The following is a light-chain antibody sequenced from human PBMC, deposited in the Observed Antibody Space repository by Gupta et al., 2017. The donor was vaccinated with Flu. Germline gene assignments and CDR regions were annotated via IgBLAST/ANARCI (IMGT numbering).Light chain of an antibody. Sequence: GDRVTITCRDSQGVSSYLAWYQQKPGKAPKLLIYAAFTLKSGVPSRFSGSGSGTEFTLTISSLQPEDFATYYCLQLNSYPRTFGQGTKVEIK. CDR1: QGVSSY. CDR2: AAF. V-gene: IGKV1-9*01. J-gene: IGKJ1*01. CDR3: LQLNSYPRT.